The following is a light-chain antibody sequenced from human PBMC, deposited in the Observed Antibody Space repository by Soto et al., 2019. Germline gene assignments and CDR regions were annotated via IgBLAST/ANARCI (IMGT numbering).Light chain of an antibody. J-gene: IGKJ2*01. CDR2: GAS. CDR1: QSVSSSY. Sequence: EIVLTQSPGTLSLSPGERATLSCRASQSVSSSYLAWYQQKPGQAPRLLLYGASSRATGIPDRFSGSGSGTDFTLTISRLEPEDFAVYYCQQYGSSPRAFGQGTKLETK. V-gene: IGKV3-20*01. CDR3: QQYGSSPRA.